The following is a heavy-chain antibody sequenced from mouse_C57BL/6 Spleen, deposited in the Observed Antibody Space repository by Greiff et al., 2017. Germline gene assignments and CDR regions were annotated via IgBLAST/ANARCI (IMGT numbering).Heavy chain of an antibody. D-gene: IGHD2-4*01. CDR2: ISSGSSTI. Sequence: EVMLVESGGGLVKPGGSLKLSCAASGFTFSDYGMHWVRQAPAKGLEWVSYISSGSSTIYYADTVKGRFTISRDNAKNTLFLQMTSLRSEDTAMYYCARDYDYDVAWFAYWGQGTLVTVSA. J-gene: IGHJ3*01. CDR3: ARDYDYDVAWFAY. CDR1: GFTFSDYG. V-gene: IGHV5-17*01.